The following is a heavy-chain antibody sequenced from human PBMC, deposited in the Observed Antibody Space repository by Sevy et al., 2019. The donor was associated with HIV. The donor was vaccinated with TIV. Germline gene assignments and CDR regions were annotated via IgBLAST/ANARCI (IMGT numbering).Heavy chain of an antibody. D-gene: IGHD4-4*01. CDR2: INPSGGSR. Sequence: ASVKVSCKESGYTFTGYYMHGVRQAPGQGLEWMGIINPSGGSRSYAQTFQGRVTMTRDTSTSTVYMELSSLRSEDTAVYYCAREGTDYSKYNWFDPWGQGTLVTVSS. J-gene: IGHJ5*02. CDR1: GYTFTGYY. V-gene: IGHV1-46*01. CDR3: AREGTDYSKYNWFDP.